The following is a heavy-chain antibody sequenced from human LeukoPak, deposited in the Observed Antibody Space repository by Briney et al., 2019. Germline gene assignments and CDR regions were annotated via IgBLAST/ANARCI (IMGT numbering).Heavy chain of an antibody. CDR2: LSGSGITT. Sequence: PGGSLRLSCAASGFTFSNSAMSWVRQAPGKGLEWVSTLSGSGITTYYADSVKGRFTISRDNSKNTLYPQMNSLRAEDTAVYYCAKGIYSSGWSYFDHWGHGTLVTVSS. J-gene: IGHJ4*01. CDR3: AKGIYSSGWSYFDH. V-gene: IGHV3-23*01. D-gene: IGHD6-19*01. CDR1: GFTFSNSA.